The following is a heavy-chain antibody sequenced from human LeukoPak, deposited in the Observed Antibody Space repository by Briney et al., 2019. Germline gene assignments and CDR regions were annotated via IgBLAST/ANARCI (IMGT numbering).Heavy chain of an antibody. CDR3: ARGLVLLGYCSSTSCPRFDL. V-gene: IGHV3-30-3*01. D-gene: IGHD2-2*01. CDR1: GFTVSNNF. J-gene: IGHJ2*01. CDR2: ISYDGSNK. Sequence: GGSLRLSCAASGFTVSNNFVTWVRQAPGKGLEWVAVISYDGSNKYYADSVKGRFTISRDNSKNTLYLQMNSLRAEDTAVYYCARGLVLLGYCSSTSCPRFDLWGRGTLVTVSS.